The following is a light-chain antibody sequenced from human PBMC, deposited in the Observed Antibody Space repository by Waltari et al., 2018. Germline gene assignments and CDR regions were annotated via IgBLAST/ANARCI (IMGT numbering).Light chain of an antibody. J-gene: IGKJ2*01. CDR1: QAIRNA. Sequence: DIQMTQSPSSLSASVGDRVPITCRASQAIRNALGWFQQKPGKAPKRLIYAASTLQSGVPSRFSGSGSGTEFTLTISSLQPEDFATYYCLQHNSYSYTFGQGTKLEI. CDR3: LQHNSYSYT. CDR2: AAS. V-gene: IGKV1-17*01.